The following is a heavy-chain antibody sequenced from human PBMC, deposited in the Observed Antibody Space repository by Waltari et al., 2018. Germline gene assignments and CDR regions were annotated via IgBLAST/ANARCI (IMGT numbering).Heavy chain of an antibody. V-gene: IGHV4-39*01. CDR2: IYYSGST. CDR1: GGPISSSSHY. D-gene: IGHD6-6*01. CDR3: ARHEEGGAARNFDY. Sequence: QLQLQASAPGLVKPSETLSLTCTVSGGPISSSSHYWGWIRQPPGKGMEWIGSIYYSGSTYYNPSLKSRVTISVDTSKNQFSLKLSSVTAADTAVYYCARHEEGGAARNFDYWGQGTLVTVSS. J-gene: IGHJ4*02.